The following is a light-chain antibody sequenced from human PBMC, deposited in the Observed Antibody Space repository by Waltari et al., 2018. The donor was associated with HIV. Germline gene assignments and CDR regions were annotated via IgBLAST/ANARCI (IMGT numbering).Light chain of an antibody. Sequence: SSVLTQPPSVSVVPGRTATIICAGKNIGSKSVHCYQQRPGQAPLLGMYDINNRPSAIPGRFSSFSSGNTAALTIGRVEAGDEADCCCQVWDDSDHWVFGGGAKLTVL. CDR3: QVWDDSDHWV. V-gene: IGLV3-21*04. CDR1: NIGSKS. CDR2: DIN. J-gene: IGLJ2*01.